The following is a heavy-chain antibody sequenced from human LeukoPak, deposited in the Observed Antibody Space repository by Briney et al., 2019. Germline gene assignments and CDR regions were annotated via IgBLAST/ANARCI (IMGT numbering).Heavy chain of an antibody. J-gene: IGHJ4*02. V-gene: IGHV4-4*07. Sequence: PSETLSLTCTVSGGSISSYYWSWIRQPAGKGLEWIGRIYTTGSTNYNPSLKSRVTMSIDTSKNQFSLKLSSVTAADTAVYYCSKEGAAAFDYWGQGTLVTVSS. CDR2: IYTTGST. D-gene: IGHD1-26*01. CDR3: SKEGAAAFDY. CDR1: GGSISSYY.